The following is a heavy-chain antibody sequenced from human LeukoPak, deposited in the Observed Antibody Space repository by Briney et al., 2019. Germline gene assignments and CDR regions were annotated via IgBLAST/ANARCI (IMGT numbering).Heavy chain of an antibody. Sequence: PGGSLRLSCAASGFTFSSYAMSWVRQAPGKGLEWVSAISGSGGSTYYADSVKGRFTISRDNSKNTLYLQMNSLRAEDTAVYYCAKDGLLRFLEWLSHFDYWGQGTPVTVSS. D-gene: IGHD3-3*01. V-gene: IGHV3-23*01. CDR1: GFTFSSYA. CDR2: ISGSGGST. CDR3: AKDGLLRFLEWLSHFDY. J-gene: IGHJ4*02.